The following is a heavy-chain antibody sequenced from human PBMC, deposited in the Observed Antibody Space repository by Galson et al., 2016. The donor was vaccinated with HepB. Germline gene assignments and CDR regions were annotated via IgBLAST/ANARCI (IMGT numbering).Heavy chain of an antibody. Sequence: SETLSLTCTVSGGSISSSNYYWGWIRQPPGKGLEWIGNIYYSGSTYNNPSLKSRVTISVDTSKNQFSLKLSSVTAADAAVYYCARRYSYGTFDYWDQGTLVTVSS. V-gene: IGHV4-39*01. J-gene: IGHJ4*02. CDR3: ARRYSYGTFDY. D-gene: IGHD5-18*01. CDR2: IYYSGST. CDR1: GGSISSSNYY.